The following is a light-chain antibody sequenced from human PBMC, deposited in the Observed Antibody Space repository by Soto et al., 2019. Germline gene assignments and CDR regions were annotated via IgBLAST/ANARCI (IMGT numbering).Light chain of an antibody. CDR2: GAS. J-gene: IGKJ5*01. V-gene: IGKV3-15*01. CDR1: QSVRSN. CDR3: QQYSNWPQIT. Sequence: EIVLTQSPAALSVSPGERASLSCRASQSVRSNLAWYQQKPGQAPRLLIYGASTRATGIPARFSGGGSGTEFTLTISSLQSEDFAVYYCQQYSNWPQITFGQGTRLEIK.